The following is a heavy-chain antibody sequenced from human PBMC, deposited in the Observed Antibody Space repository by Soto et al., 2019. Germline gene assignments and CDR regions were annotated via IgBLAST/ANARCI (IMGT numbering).Heavy chain of an antibody. Sequence: EVQLVESGGGLVQPGGSLRLSCGASGFTFSSYWMHWVRQTPGKGLVWVARVNTDETRTSYADSVKGRFTVSRDNAKNTLNLQMNSLRAEDTAVYYCARVLNGQWYFDYWGQGTQVTVSS. V-gene: IGHV3-74*01. CDR3: ARVLNGQWYFDY. J-gene: IGHJ4*02. D-gene: IGHD6-19*01. CDR2: VNTDETRT. CDR1: GFTFSSYW.